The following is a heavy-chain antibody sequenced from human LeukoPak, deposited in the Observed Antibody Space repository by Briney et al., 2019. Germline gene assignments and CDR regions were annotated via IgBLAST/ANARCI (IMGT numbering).Heavy chain of an antibody. V-gene: IGHV3-21*01. CDR3: ARDRWVRGVTDFFDY. Sequence: GGSLRLSCAASGFTFSSYSMNWVRQAPGKGLEWVSSISSSSSYIYYADSVKGRFTISRDNAKNSLYLQMNSLRAEDTAVYYCARDRWVRGVTDFFDYWGQGTLVTVSS. D-gene: IGHD3-10*01. J-gene: IGHJ4*02. CDR1: GFTFSSYS. CDR2: ISSSSSYI.